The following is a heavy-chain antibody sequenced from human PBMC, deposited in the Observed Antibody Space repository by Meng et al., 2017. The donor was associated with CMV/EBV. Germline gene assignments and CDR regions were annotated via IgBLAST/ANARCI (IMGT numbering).Heavy chain of an antibody. CDR3: ARDLGYGDYVGYFDY. J-gene: IGHJ4*02. CDR2: INTNTGNP. D-gene: IGHD4-17*01. V-gene: IGHV7-4-1*01. CDR1: GYTFTNYA. Sequence: PSVKVSCKASGYTFTNYAMNWVRQAPGQGLEWMGWINTNTGNPTYAQGFTGRFVFSLDTSVSTAYLQICSLKAEDTAVYYCARDLGYGDYVGYFDYWGQGTLVTVSS.